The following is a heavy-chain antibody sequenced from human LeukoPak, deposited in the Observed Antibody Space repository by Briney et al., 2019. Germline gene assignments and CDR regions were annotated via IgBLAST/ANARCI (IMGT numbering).Heavy chain of an antibody. D-gene: IGHD6-19*01. J-gene: IGHJ6*03. CDR2: IYSGGST. CDR3: ARERASIAVAGTYYYYYYMDV. V-gene: IGHV3-53*01. CDR1: GFTVSSNY. Sequence: GGSLRLSCAASGFTVSSNYMSWVRQAPGKGLEWVSVIYSGGSTYYADSVKGRFTISRDNSKNTLYLQMNSLRAEDTAVYYCARERASIAVAGTYYYYYYMDVWGEGTTVTISS.